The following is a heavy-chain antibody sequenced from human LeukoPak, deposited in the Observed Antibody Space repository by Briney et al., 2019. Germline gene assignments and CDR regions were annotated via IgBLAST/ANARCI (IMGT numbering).Heavy chain of an antibody. D-gene: IGHD2-8*02. V-gene: IGHV1-69*05. CDR2: IIPIFGTA. CDR3: LAAGANAFDI. J-gene: IGHJ3*02. CDR1: GGTFSSYA. Sequence: SVKVSCKASGGTFSSYAISWVRQAPGQGLEWMGGIIPIFGTANYAQKFQGRVTITTDESTSTAYTELSSLRSEDTAVYYCLAAGANAFDIWGQGTMVTVSS.